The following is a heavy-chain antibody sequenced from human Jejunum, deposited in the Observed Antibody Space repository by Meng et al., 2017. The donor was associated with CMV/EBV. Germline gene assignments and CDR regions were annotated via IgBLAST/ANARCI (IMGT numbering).Heavy chain of an antibody. D-gene: IGHD3-22*01. V-gene: IGHV4-59*01. CDR1: VSITTSY. Sequence: VSITTSYWSWIRQPPEKGPEWIGYIYYTGSTNYNPSLKSRVTISLDTSKNQFSLKLSTVTAADTAVYYCARGYYDSSGSSNTFDIWGQGTMVTVSS. J-gene: IGHJ3*02. CDR2: IYYTGST. CDR3: ARGYYDSSGSSNTFDI.